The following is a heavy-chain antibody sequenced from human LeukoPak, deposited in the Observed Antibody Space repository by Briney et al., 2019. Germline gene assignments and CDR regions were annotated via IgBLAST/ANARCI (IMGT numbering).Heavy chain of an antibody. V-gene: IGHV4-38-2*02. CDR2: IYHSGST. Sequence: PSETLSLTCTVSDYSISNGYFWGWIRQPPGKGLEWIGSIYHSGSTYYNPSPKSRVTISGDTSKNQFSLRLSSVTAADTAVYYCARASYSYDINGWVPFDYWGQGTLVTVSS. CDR3: ARASYSYDINGWVPFDY. J-gene: IGHJ4*02. D-gene: IGHD3-22*01. CDR1: DYSISNGYF.